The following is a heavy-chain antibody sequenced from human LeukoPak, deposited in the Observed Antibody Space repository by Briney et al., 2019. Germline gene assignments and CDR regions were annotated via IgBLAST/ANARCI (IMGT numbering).Heavy chain of an antibody. CDR2: IYYSGST. CDR3: ARDPGGWFDP. V-gene: IGHV4-39*07. Sequence: YGMSWVRQAPGKGLEWIGSIYYSGSTYYNPSLKSRVTISVDTSKNQFSLKLSSVTAADTAVYYCARDPGGWFDPWGQGTLVTVSS. D-gene: IGHD3-16*01. CDR1: YG. J-gene: IGHJ5*02.